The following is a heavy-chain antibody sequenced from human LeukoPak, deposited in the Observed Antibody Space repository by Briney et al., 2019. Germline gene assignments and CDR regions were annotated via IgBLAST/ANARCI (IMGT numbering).Heavy chain of an antibody. Sequence: ASVKVSCKASGYTFTGYYMHWARQAPGQGLEWMGWINPNSGGTNYAQKFQGRVTMTRDTSISTAYMELSRLRSDDTAVYYCASLYDSSGYPFDYWGQGTLVTVSS. V-gene: IGHV1-2*02. CDR1: GYTFTGYY. D-gene: IGHD3-22*01. CDR2: INPNSGGT. CDR3: ASLYDSSGYPFDY. J-gene: IGHJ4*02.